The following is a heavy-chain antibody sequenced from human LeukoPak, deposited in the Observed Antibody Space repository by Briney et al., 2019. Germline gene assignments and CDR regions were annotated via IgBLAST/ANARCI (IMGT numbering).Heavy chain of an antibody. CDR3: ARAGRGYGASDAFDI. V-gene: IGHV3-13*04. CDR1: GFTFSSYD. CDR2: IGTAGDT. D-gene: IGHD5-12*01. J-gene: IGHJ3*02. Sequence: GGSLRLSCAASGFTFSSYDMHWVREATGKGLEWVSAIGTAGDTYYPGSVKGRFTISRENAKNSLYLQINSLRAGDTAVYYCARAGRGYGASDAFDIWGQGTMVTVSS.